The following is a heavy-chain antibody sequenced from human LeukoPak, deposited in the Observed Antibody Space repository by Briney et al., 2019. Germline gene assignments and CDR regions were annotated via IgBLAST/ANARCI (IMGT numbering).Heavy chain of an antibody. J-gene: IGHJ5*02. CDR3: ASRHDFWSGYRPPIVTAILPSRTNWFDP. D-gene: IGHD3-3*01. Sequence: PSETLSLTCAVSGGSISSSNWWSWVRQPPGKGLEWIGEICHSGSTNCKPSLKSRVTISVDKSKNQFSLKLSSVTAADTAVYYCASRHDFWSGYRPPIVTAILPSRTNWFDPWGQGTLVTVSS. CDR1: GGSISSSNW. V-gene: IGHV4-4*02. CDR2: ICHSGST.